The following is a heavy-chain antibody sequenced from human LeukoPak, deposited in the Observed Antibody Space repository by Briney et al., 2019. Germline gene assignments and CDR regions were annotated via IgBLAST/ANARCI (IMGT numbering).Heavy chain of an antibody. CDR2: IYHSGST. CDR3: ARDSSSWYVGF. V-gene: IGHV4-30-2*01. Sequence: PSETLSLTCAVSGGSISSGGYSWSWIRQPPGKGLEWIGYIYHSGSTYYNPSLKSRVTISVDTSKNQFSLKLSSVTAADTAVYYCARDSSSWYVGFWGQGTLVTVSS. J-gene: IGHJ4*02. CDR1: GGSISSGGYS. D-gene: IGHD6-13*01.